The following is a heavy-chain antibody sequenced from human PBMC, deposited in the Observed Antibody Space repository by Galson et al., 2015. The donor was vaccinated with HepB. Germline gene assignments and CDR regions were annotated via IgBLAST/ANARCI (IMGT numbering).Heavy chain of an antibody. CDR2: ISSSSSTI. CDR1: GFTFSSYS. D-gene: IGHD2-21*01. V-gene: IGHV3-48*01. CDR3: ARDCRRGGDCYYGMDV. J-gene: IGHJ6*02. Sequence: SLRLSCAASGFTFSSYSMNWVRQAPGKGLEWVSYISSSSSTIYYADSVKGRFTISRDNAKNSLYLQMNSLRAEDTAVYYCARDCRRGGDCYYGMDVWGQGTTVTVSS.